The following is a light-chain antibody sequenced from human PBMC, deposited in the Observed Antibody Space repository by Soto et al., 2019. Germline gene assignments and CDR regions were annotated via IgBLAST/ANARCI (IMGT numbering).Light chain of an antibody. J-gene: IGLJ1*01. CDR2: GNN. V-gene: IGLV1-40*01. CDR3: QSYDSSLGV. CDR1: SSNIGAGYD. Sequence: QPVLTQPPSVSGAPGQRVTISCTGSSSNIGAGYDVHWYQQLPGTAPKLLIYGNNNRPSGVPDRFSGSKSGTSASLAITGLQAEDEADYYCQSYDSSLGVFGTGTKLTVL.